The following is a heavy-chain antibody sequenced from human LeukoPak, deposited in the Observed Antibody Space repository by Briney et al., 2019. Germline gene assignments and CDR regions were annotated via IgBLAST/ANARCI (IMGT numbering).Heavy chain of an antibody. CDR2: FDPEDGET. Sequence: ASVKVSCKVSGYTLTELSMHWVRQAPGKGLEWMGGFDPEDGETIYAQKFQGRVTMTEDTSTDTAYMELSSLRSEDTAVYHCATDGPSVQLERNDAFDIWGQGTMVTVSS. CDR1: GYTLTELS. D-gene: IGHD1-1*01. CDR3: ATDGPSVQLERNDAFDI. V-gene: IGHV1-24*01. J-gene: IGHJ3*02.